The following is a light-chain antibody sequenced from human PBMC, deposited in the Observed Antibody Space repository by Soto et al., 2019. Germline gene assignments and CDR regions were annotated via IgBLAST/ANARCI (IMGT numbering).Light chain of an antibody. Sequence: DIQRTQSPSSLSASVGDRVTITCRGSQGIRNDLGWYQQKSGKAPKRLIYAASSLQFGVPSRFSGSGSGTEFTLTISSLQPEDFATYYCLQHNTYPRTVGQGTKVDI. CDR2: AAS. CDR3: LQHNTYPRT. CDR1: QGIRND. J-gene: IGKJ1*01. V-gene: IGKV1-17*01.